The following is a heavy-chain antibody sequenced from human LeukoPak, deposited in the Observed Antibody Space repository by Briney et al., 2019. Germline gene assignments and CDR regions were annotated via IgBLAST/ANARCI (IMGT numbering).Heavy chain of an antibody. CDR2: ISLNSGGT. CDR3: AKGGGPYGDYYWYFDL. CDR1: GYTFTGYY. D-gene: IGHD4-17*01. J-gene: IGHJ2*01. V-gene: IGHV1-2*02. Sequence: ASVKVSCKASGYTFTGYYMHWVRQAPGQGLEWMGWISLNSGGTSYAQKFQGRVTMTRDTSISTDYMELSRMRSDDTAVYYCAKGGGPYGDYYWYFDLWGRGTLVIVSS.